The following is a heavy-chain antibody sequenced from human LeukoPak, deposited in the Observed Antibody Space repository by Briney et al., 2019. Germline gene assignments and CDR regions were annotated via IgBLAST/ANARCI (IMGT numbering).Heavy chain of an antibody. CDR3: AREERLRNYYYYGMDV. CDR2: IYYSGST. J-gene: IGHJ6*02. Sequence: PSETLSLTCVVSGGSISSGGYYWSWIRQHPGKGLEWIGYIYYSGSTYYNPSLKSRVTITVDTSKNQFSLKLSSVTAADTAVYYCAREERLRNYYYYGMDVWGQGTTVTVSS. D-gene: IGHD5-12*01. CDR1: GGSISSGGYY. V-gene: IGHV4-31*02.